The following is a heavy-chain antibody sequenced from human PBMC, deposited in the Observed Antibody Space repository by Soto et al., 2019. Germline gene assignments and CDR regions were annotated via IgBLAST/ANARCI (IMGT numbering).Heavy chain of an antibody. D-gene: IGHD3-3*01. Sequence: SETLSLTRTVSGVSITGGGYYWTWIRQHPRKGLEWIGSIYYSGRTYYSPSLKSRITISVDTSKNQFSLKMSSVTATDTAVYYCARDSLPDYYDYWRGPYGMDVWGPGTTVTVSS. J-gene: IGHJ6*02. CDR2: IYYSGRT. CDR3: ARDSLPDYYDYWRGPYGMDV. CDR1: GVSITGGGYY. V-gene: IGHV4-31*03.